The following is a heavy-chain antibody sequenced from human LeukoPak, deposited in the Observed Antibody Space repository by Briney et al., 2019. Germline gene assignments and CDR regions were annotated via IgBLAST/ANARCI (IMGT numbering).Heavy chain of an antibody. Sequence: SETLSLTCTVSGGSISSGGYYWRWLRQHPEKGLEWIGYIHYSGSTYFNPSLKSRVTIFVDTSKNQFSLKVNSVTAADTAVYYCARHRDYSVDYFDYWGQGTLVTVSS. CDR1: GGSISSGGYY. V-gene: IGHV4-39*01. CDR3: ARHRDYSVDYFDY. CDR2: IHYSGST. J-gene: IGHJ4*02. D-gene: IGHD4-11*01.